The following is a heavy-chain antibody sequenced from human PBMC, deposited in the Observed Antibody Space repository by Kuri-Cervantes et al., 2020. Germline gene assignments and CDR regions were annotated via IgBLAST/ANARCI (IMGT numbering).Heavy chain of an antibody. Sequence: SETLSLTCTVSGGSISSGGYYWSWIRQHPGKGLEWIGYIYYSGSTYYNPSLKSRVTISVDTSKNQFSLKLSSVTAADTAVYYCARMGGVLWFGDHLNTYYFDYWGQGTLVTVSS. V-gene: IGHV4-31*03. CDR2: IYYSGST. CDR1: GGSISSGGYY. J-gene: IGHJ4*02. CDR3: ARMGGVLWFGDHLNTYYFDY. D-gene: IGHD3-10*01.